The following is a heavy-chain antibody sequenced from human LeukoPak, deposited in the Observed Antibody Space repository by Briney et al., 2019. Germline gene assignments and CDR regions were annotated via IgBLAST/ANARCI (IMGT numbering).Heavy chain of an antibody. CDR3: ARGPDGSGYSSSWYFQH. J-gene: IGHJ1*01. D-gene: IGHD6-13*01. Sequence: GGSLRLSCAASGFTFSSYAMHWVRQAPGKGLEWVAVISYDGSNKYYADSVKGRFTISRDNSKNTLYLQMNSLRAEDTAVYYCARGPDGSGYSSSWYFQHWGQGTLVTVSS. CDR1: GFTFSSYA. CDR2: ISYDGSNK. V-gene: IGHV3-30-3*01.